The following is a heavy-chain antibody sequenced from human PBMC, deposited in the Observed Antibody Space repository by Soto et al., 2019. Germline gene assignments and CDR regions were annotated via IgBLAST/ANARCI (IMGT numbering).Heavy chain of an antibody. CDR2: VSIGGST. D-gene: IGHD2-15*01. V-gene: IGHV3-23*01. Sequence: DVQLSESGGGLVQPEGSLRLSCAASGFTFSSYAMGWVRQGPGKGLEWVAVVSIGGSTHYADSVRGRFTISRDNSKNTLSLQMNSLTAEDTAVYFCAKRRGAGGHFDYWGQGALVTVSS. CDR3: AKRRGAGGHFDY. J-gene: IGHJ4*02. CDR1: GFTFSSYA.